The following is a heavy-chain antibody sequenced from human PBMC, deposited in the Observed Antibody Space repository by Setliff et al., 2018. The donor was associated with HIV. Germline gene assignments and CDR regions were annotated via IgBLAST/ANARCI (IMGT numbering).Heavy chain of an antibody. D-gene: IGHD3-3*01. J-gene: IGHJ6*03. V-gene: IGHV7-4-1*01. Sequence: ASVKVSCKASGYSLTSYSIKWVRQAPGKGLEWMGYINPNTGNPTYAQGFTGRFVFSVDTPVSTAYLQIFSLKAEDTAVYYCTRDHTPPPNYDFWSGQIVLRNIFYYMDVWGTGTPVTVSS. CDR2: INPNTGNP. CDR3: TRDHTPPPNYDFWSGQIVLRNIFYYMDV. CDR1: GYSLTSYS.